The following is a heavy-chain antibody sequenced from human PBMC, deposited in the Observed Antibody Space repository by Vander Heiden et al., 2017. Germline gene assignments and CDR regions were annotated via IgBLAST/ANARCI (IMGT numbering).Heavy chain of an antibody. CDR2: TYYRSRWIF. CDR1: GDSVSSDTAT. CDR3: ARRERHISFFDF. V-gene: IGHV6-1*01. J-gene: IGHJ4*02. D-gene: IGHD1-1*01. Sequence: QVQLHQSGPGLVKPSQTLSLTCAISGDSVSSDTATWDWIRQSPSMGLEWLGRTYYRSRWIFDYAVSMRSRMAINPDTSKNQFSLQLNSATPDDTAVDYCARRERHISFFDFWGQGALVTVSS.